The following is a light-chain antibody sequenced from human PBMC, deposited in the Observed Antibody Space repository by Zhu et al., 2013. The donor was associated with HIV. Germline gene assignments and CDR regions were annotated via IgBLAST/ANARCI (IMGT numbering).Light chain of an antibody. Sequence: SYELTQPPSVSVAPGKTARLTCGGNGLGVRLCTGTSRGQARPLVLVIYDNSARPSGIPERFSASNSGNTATLTISRVEAGDEADYYCQVWDSGTDHVLFGGGTKLTVL. CDR2: DNS. V-gene: IGLV3-21*04. CDR1: GLGVRL. J-gene: IGLJ2*01. CDR3: QVWDSGTDHVL.